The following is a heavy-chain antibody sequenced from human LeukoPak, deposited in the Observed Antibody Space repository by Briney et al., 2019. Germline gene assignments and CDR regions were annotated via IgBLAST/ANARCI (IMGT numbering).Heavy chain of an antibody. V-gene: IGHV3-21*01. CDR3: ARDCIAYDPLDY. Sequence: GGSLRLSCAASGFTFSSYDMNWVRQAPGKGLGWVSSISSRSTSIYYADSVKGRFTISRDNAKNSLYLQMNSLRAEDTAVYWCARDCIAYDPLDYWGQGTLVTVSS. CDR2: ISSRSTSI. D-gene: IGHD3-3*01. J-gene: IGHJ4*02. CDR1: GFTFSSYD.